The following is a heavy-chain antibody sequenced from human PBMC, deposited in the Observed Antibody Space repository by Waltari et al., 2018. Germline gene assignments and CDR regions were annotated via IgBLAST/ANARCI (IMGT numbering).Heavy chain of an antibody. CDR1: GYTFIDYF. J-gene: IGHJ4*02. CDR2: IDPEEGET. Sequence: EVQLVQSGAEVKKPGATVKISCKASGYTFIDYFMHWVQQAPGKGLEWVGRIDPEEGETVYAGKFQGIVTITADTSTDTSYVELSSLRSDDTAVYYCAPLPGGSGQTFDYWGQGTLLTVSS. V-gene: IGHV1-69-2*01. D-gene: IGHD3-10*01. CDR3: APLPGGSGQTFDY.